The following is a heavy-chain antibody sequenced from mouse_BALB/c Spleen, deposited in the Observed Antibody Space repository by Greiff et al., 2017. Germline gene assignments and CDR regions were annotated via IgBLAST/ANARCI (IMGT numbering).Heavy chain of an antibody. CDR1: GFTFSSFG. V-gene: IGHV5-17*02. Sequence: EVKLMESGGGLVQPGGSRKLSCAASGFTFSSFGMHWVRQAPEKGLEWVAYISSGSSTIYYADTVKGRFTISRDNPKNTLFLQMTSLRSEDTAMYYCARRYGSSYGAMDYWGQGTSVTVSS. J-gene: IGHJ4*01. D-gene: IGHD1-1*01. CDR2: ISSGSSTI. CDR3: ARRYGSSYGAMDY.